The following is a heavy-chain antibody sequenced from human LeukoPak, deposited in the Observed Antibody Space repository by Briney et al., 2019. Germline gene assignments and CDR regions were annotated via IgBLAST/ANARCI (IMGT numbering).Heavy chain of an antibody. CDR1: GGSISSRSYY. Sequence: SETLSLTCTVSGGSISSRSYYWGWIRQPPGKGLEWIATIYYSGSTYYNPSLRSRVTISVDTSKNQFSLKLSSVTAADTAVYYCARLGGYEYYFDYWGQGTLVTVSS. CDR2: IYYSGST. D-gene: IGHD5-12*01. J-gene: IGHJ4*02. CDR3: ARLGGYEYYFDY. V-gene: IGHV4-39*01.